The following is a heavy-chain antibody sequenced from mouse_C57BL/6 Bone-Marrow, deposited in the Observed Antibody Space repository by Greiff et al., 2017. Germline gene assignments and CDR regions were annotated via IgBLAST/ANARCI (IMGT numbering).Heavy chain of an antibody. Sequence: QVQLQQSGAELARPGASVKLSCKASGYTFTSYGISWVKQRTGQGLEWIGEIYPRSGNTYYNEKFKGKATLTADKSSSTAYMELRSLTSEDSAVYFCARGDWGKDFDYWGQGTTLTVSS. D-gene: IGHD4-1*01. CDR3: ARGDWGKDFDY. V-gene: IGHV1-81*01. CDR2: IYPRSGNT. CDR1: GYTFTSYG. J-gene: IGHJ2*01.